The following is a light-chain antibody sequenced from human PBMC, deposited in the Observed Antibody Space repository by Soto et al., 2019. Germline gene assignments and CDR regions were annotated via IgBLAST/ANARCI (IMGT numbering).Light chain of an antibody. V-gene: IGKV3-15*01. CDR3: QQYNYRPPA. J-gene: IGKJ5*01. CDR1: QSVSGN. CDR2: GAS. Sequence: EIVMTQSPATRSVSPGERDALSCRASQSVSGNLAWYQQTPGQAPRLLIYGASTRATGIPARFSGSGFGTEFTLTISSLKSEDFAVYYCQQYNYRPPAFGQGTRLEIK.